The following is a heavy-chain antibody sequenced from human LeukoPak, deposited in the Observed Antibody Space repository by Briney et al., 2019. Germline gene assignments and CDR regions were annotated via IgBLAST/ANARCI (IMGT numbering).Heavy chain of an antibody. J-gene: IGHJ4*02. CDR2: IKQDGSEK. V-gene: IGHV3-7*01. Sequence: GGSLRLSCAASGFTFSDHYMSWVRQAPGKGLEWVANIKQDGSEKYYVDSVKGRFTISRDNAKNSLYLQMNSLRAEDTAVYYCARDSKKRYFDYWGQGTLVTVSS. CDR3: ARDSKKRYFDY. CDR1: GFTFSDHY.